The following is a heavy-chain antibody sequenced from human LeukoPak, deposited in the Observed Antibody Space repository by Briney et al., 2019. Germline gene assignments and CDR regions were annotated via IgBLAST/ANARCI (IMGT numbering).Heavy chain of an antibody. CDR2: ISAYNGNT. D-gene: IGHD1-26*01. V-gene: IGHV1-18*04. CDR1: GYTFTGYY. J-gene: IGHJ3*02. CDR3: ARDRGSYGGLYI. Sequence: GASVKVSCKASGYTFTGYYMHWVRQAPGQGLEWMGWISAYNGNTNYAQKLQGRVTMTTDTSTSTAYMELRSLRSDDTAVYYCARDRGSYGGLYIWGQGTMVTVSS.